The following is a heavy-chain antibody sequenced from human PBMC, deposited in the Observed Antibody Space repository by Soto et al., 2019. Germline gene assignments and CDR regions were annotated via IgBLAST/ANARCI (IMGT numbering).Heavy chain of an antibody. CDR2: IWYDGSNK. CDR1: GFTVGTDG. D-gene: IGHD1-1*01. J-gene: IGHJ4*02. Sequence: GGSLSLSSAASGFTVGTDGRHWVRQASGKGLEWVAVIWYDGSNKYYADSVKGRFTISRDNSKNTLYLQMNSLRAEDTAVYYCARASDATGTPIFDYWGQGTLVTVSS. CDR3: ARASDATGTPIFDY. V-gene: IGHV3-33*01.